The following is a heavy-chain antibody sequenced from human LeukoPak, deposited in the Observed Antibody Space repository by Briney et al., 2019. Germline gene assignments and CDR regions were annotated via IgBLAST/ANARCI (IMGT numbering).Heavy chain of an antibody. CDR2: IIYDGSNK. J-gene: IGHJ4*01. V-gene: IGHV3-30*04. D-gene: IGHD6-19*01. Sequence: GGSLRLSCAASGFDFSSYAMHWVRQAPGKGLEWMAVIIYDGSNKNYADSVKGRFTISRDNSRDTLHMKMNSLRVEDTAVYYCARGVGETLSGWTLDYWGHGTLVAVSS. CDR3: ARGVGETLSGWTLDY. CDR1: GFDFSSYA.